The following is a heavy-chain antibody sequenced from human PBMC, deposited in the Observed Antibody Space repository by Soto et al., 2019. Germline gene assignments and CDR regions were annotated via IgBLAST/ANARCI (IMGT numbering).Heavy chain of an antibody. Sequence: SETLSLTCTVSGGSISSGDYYWSWIRQPPGKGLEWIGYIYYSGNTYYNPSLKSRLTISVDTSKNQFSLKLSSVTAADTAVYYCARVIQYDYDRSGPFGMDVWGQGTTVTVSS. J-gene: IGHJ6*02. D-gene: IGHD3-22*01. CDR3: ARVIQYDYDRSGPFGMDV. CDR1: GGSISSGDYY. V-gene: IGHV4-30-4*01. CDR2: IYYSGNT.